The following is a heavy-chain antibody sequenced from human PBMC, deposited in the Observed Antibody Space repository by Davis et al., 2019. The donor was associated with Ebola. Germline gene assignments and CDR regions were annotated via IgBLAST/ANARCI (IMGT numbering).Heavy chain of an antibody. D-gene: IGHD3-22*01. J-gene: IGHJ4*01. CDR3: ARGGYDSTGYYYSFDY. V-gene: IGHV3-53*04. CDR2: IHTGGST. Sequence: GGSLRLSCEASGFTLSSHYMTWVRQAPGKGLEWVSVIHTGGSTYYADSVKGRFIFSRHNSNNMLYLQMNGLRTEDTAVYYCARGGYDSTGYYYSFDYWGQGTLVTVSS. CDR1: GFTLSSHY.